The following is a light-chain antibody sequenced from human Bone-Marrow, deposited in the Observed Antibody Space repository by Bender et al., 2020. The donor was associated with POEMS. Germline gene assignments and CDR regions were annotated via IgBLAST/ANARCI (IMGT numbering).Light chain of an antibody. CDR3: QSCDNSLGGSGV. CDR1: SSDLGAYNY. J-gene: IGLJ1*01. V-gene: IGLV2-14*01. Sequence: QSALTQPASVSGSPGQSITISCTGTSSDLGAYNYVSWYQQHPGKAPKLMIFEVSNRPSGISIRFSGSKSGTSASLAITGLQAEDEADYYCQSCDNSLGGSGVFGTGTRVTVI. CDR2: EVS.